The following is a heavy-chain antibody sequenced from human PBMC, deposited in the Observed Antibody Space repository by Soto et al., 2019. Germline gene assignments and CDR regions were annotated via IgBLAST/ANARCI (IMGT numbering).Heavy chain of an antibody. Sequence: SETLSLTCTVSGGSISSSSYYWGWIRQPPGKGLEWIGSIYYSGSTYYNPSLKSRVTISVDTSKNQFSLKLSSVPAADTAVYYCARRSSSWYFDYWGQGTLVTVSS. J-gene: IGHJ4*02. D-gene: IGHD6-13*01. CDR2: IYYSGST. CDR1: GGSISSSSYY. CDR3: ARRSSSWYFDY. V-gene: IGHV4-39*01.